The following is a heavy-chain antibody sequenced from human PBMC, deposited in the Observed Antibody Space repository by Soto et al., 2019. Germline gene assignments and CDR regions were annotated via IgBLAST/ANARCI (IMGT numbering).Heavy chain of an antibody. Sequence: QVQLVQSGAEVKKPGSSVKVSCKASGGTFSSYAISWVRQAPGQGLEWMGGIIPIFGTANYAQKFQGRVTMTADESTSTAYMELSSLRSEETSVYYCARGGGYCSGGSCSFAFDIWGQGTMVTVSS. J-gene: IGHJ3*02. V-gene: IGHV1-69*01. CDR1: GGTFSSYA. CDR2: IIPIFGTA. D-gene: IGHD2-15*01. CDR3: ARGGGYCSGGSCSFAFDI.